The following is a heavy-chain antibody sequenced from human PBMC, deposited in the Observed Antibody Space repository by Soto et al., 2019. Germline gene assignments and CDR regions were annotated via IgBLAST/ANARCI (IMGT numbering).Heavy chain of an antibody. CDR2: VTWDGSGT. J-gene: IGHJ4*02. CDR1: GFTFGDYT. D-gene: IGHD3-9*01. CDR3: AKVAAAYDLSTGRFDY. Sequence: EVQLVESGGAVVQPGGSLRLSCAVSGFTFGDYTMHWVRQPPGKGLESVSLVTWDGSGTYYADSVKGRFTISRDNSKNSLYLQMNSLKTEDTAFYYCAKVAAAYDLSTGRFDYWGQGTLVTVSP. V-gene: IGHV3-43*01.